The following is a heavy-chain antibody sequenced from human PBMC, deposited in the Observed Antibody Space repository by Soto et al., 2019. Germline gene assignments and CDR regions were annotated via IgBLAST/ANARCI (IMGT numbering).Heavy chain of an antibody. D-gene: IGHD3-3*01. Sequence: SGGSLRLSCAASGFTFGTYAMNWVRQAPGKGLEWVSFISGTGGSTYYADYVKGRFTISRDNSKNTLYLQMNSLRAEDTAIYYCAKDAVIGVATDALHIWGQGTMVTVSS. V-gene: IGHV3-23*01. CDR1: GFTFGTYA. CDR2: ISGTGGST. CDR3: AKDAVIGVATDALHI. J-gene: IGHJ3*02.